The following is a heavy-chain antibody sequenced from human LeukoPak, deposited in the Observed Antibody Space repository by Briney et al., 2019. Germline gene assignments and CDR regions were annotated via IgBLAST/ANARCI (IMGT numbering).Heavy chain of an antibody. V-gene: IGHV3-43*02. CDR2: ISGDGGST. Sequence: GGSLRLSCAASGFTFDDYAMHWVRQAPGKGLEWVSLISGDGGSTYYADSVKGRFTISRDNSKNSLYLQMNSLRTEDTASYYCAKDIGSSSLFDYWGQGALVTVSS. J-gene: IGHJ4*02. D-gene: IGHD6-13*01. CDR1: GFTFDDYA. CDR3: AKDIGSSSLFDY.